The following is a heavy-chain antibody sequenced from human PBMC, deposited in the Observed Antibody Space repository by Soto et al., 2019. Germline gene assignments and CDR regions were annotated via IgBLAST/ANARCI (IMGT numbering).Heavy chain of an antibody. D-gene: IGHD4-17*01. CDR2: VYYDGHT. V-gene: IGHV4-59*01. CDR3: ASFGSDYGDYEDYDAFDI. Sequence: SETLSLTCTVSGGSINNNFWGWIRQPPGKGLEWIGYVYYDGHTDYNPSLESRVTIAVDTSKNQFSLRLTSVTAADTAVYYCASFGSDYGDYEDYDAFDIWGQGTMVTVSS. CDR1: GGSINNNF. J-gene: IGHJ3*02.